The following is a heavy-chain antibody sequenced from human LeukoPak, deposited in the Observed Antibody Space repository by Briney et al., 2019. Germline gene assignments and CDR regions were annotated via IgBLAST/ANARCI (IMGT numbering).Heavy chain of an antibody. V-gene: IGHV3-7*01. Sequence: GGSLRLSCAASGFTFTNSWMMWVCQAPGKGLECVANIKEDGSAKYYVDSVKGRFTISRDNAKNSLYLQMNSLRAEDTAMYYCARGFLVLWGQGTLVTVSS. D-gene: IGHD3-3*01. CDR2: IKEDGSAK. J-gene: IGHJ4*02. CDR1: GFTFTNSW. CDR3: ARGFLVL.